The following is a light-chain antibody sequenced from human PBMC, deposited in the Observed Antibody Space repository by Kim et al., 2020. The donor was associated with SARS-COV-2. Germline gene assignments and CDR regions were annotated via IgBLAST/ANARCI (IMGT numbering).Light chain of an antibody. V-gene: IGKV1-39*01. CDR3: QQSYSTPCT. Sequence: DIQMTQSPSSLSASVGDRVTITCRASQSISTYLIWYQQKPGRAPKLLIYAASSLQSGVPSRISGSGSGTDFTLTISSLQPEDFATYYCQQSYSTPCTFGQGTKLEI. CDR1: QSISTY. CDR2: AAS. J-gene: IGKJ2*02.